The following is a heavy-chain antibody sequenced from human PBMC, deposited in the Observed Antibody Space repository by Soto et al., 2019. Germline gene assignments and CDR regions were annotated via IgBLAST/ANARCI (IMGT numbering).Heavy chain of an antibody. CDR3: ARRRAGWFDP. CDR2: ISAYNDKS. Sequence: QVQLVQSGAEVKEPGASVKVSCKASGYTFTSYGIIWVRQAPGQGLEWMGWISAYNDKSNYSQSLQGRVTMTTDPSTSTAYMELRSLRSDDSAVYYCARRRAGWFDPWGQGTLVTVSS. CDR1: GYTFTSYG. J-gene: IGHJ5*02. D-gene: IGHD6-13*01. V-gene: IGHV1-18*01.